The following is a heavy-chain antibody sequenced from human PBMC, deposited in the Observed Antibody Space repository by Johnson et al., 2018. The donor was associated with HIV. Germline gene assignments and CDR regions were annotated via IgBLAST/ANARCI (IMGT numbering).Heavy chain of an antibody. V-gene: IGHV3-30-3*01. J-gene: IGHJ3*02. CDR3: ARDGGIGSTREDAFDI. CDR1: GFTVSSNY. Sequence: QVQLVESGGDLVQPGGSLRLSCVASGFTVSSNYLSWVRQAPGKGLEWVAVISYDGSNKYYADSVKGRFTISRDTSKNTLYLQMNSLRAEDTAVYYCARDGGIGSTREDAFDIWGQGTMVTVSS. D-gene: IGHD2-2*01. CDR2: ISYDGSNK.